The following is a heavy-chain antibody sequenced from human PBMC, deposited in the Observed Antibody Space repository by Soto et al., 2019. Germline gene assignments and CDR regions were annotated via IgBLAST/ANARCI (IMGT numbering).Heavy chain of an antibody. J-gene: IGHJ4*02. D-gene: IGHD3-16*01. Sequence: QIPLKESGPTLVKPTQTLTLTCTSSGFSFTTDGMGVGWIRQPPGKALEWLALIYWDDDKRYSPSLKSRLTISKDASRKQVVLRLTNMEPAETATYYCAHLYWAASCIRYYFDSWGQGTLVTVSS. CDR1: GFSFTTDGMG. CDR2: IYWDDDK. CDR3: AHLYWAASCIRYYFDS. V-gene: IGHV2-5*02.